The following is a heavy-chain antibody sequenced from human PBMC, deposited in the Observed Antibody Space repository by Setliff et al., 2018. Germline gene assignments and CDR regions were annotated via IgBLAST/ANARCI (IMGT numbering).Heavy chain of an antibody. J-gene: IGHJ4*02. Sequence: SETLSLTCSVSGASITSGGFYWTWIRQPAGKGLEWIGXXXXXXXXXXSPPXXSRVAMSLDTSKNTASLKLTSVTAGDTAAYFCAREDYDSSGYYMDYWGQGTLVTVSS. CDR3: AREDYDSSGYYMDY. D-gene: IGHD3-22*01. V-gene: IGHV4-61*02. CDR1: GASITSGGFY. CDR2: XXXXXXX.